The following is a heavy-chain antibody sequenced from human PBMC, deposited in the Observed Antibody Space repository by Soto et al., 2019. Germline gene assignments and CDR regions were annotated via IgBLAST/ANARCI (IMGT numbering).Heavy chain of an antibody. Sequence: SETLSLTCTVSGGSISSYYWSWIRQPPGKGLEWIGYIYYSGSTNYNPSLKSRVTISVDTSKNQFSLKLSSVTAADTAVYYCARDFWSGRFDYWGQGTLVTAPQ. CDR1: GGSISSYY. CDR3: ARDFWSGRFDY. J-gene: IGHJ4*02. CDR2: IYYSGST. D-gene: IGHD3-3*01. V-gene: IGHV4-59*01.